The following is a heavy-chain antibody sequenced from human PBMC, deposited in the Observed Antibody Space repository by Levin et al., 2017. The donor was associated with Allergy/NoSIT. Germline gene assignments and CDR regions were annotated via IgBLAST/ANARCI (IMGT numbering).Heavy chain of an antibody. J-gene: IGHJ4*02. CDR1: GFTFSDYF. D-gene: IGHD6-19*01. CDR2: ISGSGSTI. V-gene: IGHV3-11*01. Sequence: GESLKISCAASGFTFSDYFMSWIRQAPGKGLEWVSYISGSGSTIYYADSVKGRFSISRDNANNSLYLQMNSLRVEDTAVYYGARDDPAEQWLLPNYWGQGTRVTVSS. CDR3: ARDDPAEQWLLPNY.